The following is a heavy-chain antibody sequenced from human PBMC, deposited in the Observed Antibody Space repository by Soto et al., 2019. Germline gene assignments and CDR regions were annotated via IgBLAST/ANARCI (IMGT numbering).Heavy chain of an antibody. CDR1: GGSISSYY. CDR2: IYYSGST. J-gene: IGHJ4*02. V-gene: IGHV4-59*01. Sequence: SETLSLTCTVSGGSISSYYWSWIRQPPGKGLEWIGYIYYSGSTNYNPSLKSRVTISVDTSKNQFSLKLSSVTAADTAVYYCARASYYYDSSGYLYYFDYWGKGTLVTVS. D-gene: IGHD3-22*01. CDR3: ARASYYYDSSGYLYYFDY.